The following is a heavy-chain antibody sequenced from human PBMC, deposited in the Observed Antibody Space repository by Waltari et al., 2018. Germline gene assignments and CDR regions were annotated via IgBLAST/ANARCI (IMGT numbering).Heavy chain of an antibody. J-gene: IGHJ4*02. Sequence: EVQLLESGGALVQPGGSLRLSCAASGFPFSNYAMNWVRQAPGKWLECVSGVSASGGATYYTVSVKRRFTVSRDNAKNTLYLQMNSLRVEDTAFYYCTKGIDHWGQGTLVTVSS. V-gene: IGHV3-23*01. CDR2: VSASGGAT. CDR3: TKGIDH. CDR1: GFPFSNYA.